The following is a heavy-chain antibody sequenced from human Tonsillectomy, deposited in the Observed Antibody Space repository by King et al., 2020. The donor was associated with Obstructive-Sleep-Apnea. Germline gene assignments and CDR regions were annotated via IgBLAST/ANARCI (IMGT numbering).Heavy chain of an antibody. Sequence: QMQLQESGPGLVKPSETLSLTCTVSNYSISSTYYWGWIRQPPGKGLEWIGSIYRSGNTYYNPSLKSRVTISLDTSKNQFSLKLSSVTAADTAVYYCASDNSGYYYFDSWGQGTLVTVSS. D-gene: IGHD3-22*01. V-gene: IGHV4-38-2*02. CDR3: ASDNSGYYYFDS. CDR1: NYSISSTYY. J-gene: IGHJ4*02. CDR2: IYRSGNT.